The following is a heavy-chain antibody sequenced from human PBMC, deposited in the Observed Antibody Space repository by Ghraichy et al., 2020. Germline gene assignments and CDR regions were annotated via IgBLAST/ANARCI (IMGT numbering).Heavy chain of an antibody. Sequence: ASVKVSCKASGYTFTSYGISWVRQAPGQGLEWMGWISVYNGNTNYTQKLQGRVTMTTDTSTSTAYMELRGLRSDDAAVYYCARDKKMHSLGYYYHGMDVWGQGTTVTVSS. CDR1: GYTFTSYG. J-gene: IGHJ6*02. CDR3: ARDKKMHSLGYYYHGMDV. V-gene: IGHV1-18*04. D-gene: IGHD5-18*01. CDR2: ISVYNGNT.